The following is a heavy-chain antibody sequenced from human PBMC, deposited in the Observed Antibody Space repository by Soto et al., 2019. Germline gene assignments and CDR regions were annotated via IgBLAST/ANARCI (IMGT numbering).Heavy chain of an antibody. Sequence: EVQLLESGGDLVHPGESLRLSCAASGFLSGNYAMDWIRQAPGTGLEWVSAISDSGVKTYYADSVKGRFTISRDNSKNALYLEMKSLRAGDTAVYYCIKEARGHSYARLWGRGTPVTVSS. CDR2: ISDSGVKT. J-gene: IGHJ4*02. D-gene: IGHD3-16*01. CDR1: GFLSGNYA. V-gene: IGHV3-23*01. CDR3: IKEARGHSYARL.